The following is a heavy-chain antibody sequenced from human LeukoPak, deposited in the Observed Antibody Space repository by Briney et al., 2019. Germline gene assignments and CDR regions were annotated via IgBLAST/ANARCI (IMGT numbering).Heavy chain of an antibody. D-gene: IGHD3-16*01. CDR1: GFNFSIYW. CDR2: IKQDGGEK. CDR3: AREVWGAGSWVIDY. J-gene: IGHJ4*02. Sequence: GGSLRLSCAASGFNFSIYWMSWVRQAPGKGLERVANIKQDGGEKYYVDSVKGRFTISRDNAKNSLYLQMYSLRAEDTAVYYCAREVWGAGSWVIDYWGQGTLVTVST. V-gene: IGHV3-7*01.